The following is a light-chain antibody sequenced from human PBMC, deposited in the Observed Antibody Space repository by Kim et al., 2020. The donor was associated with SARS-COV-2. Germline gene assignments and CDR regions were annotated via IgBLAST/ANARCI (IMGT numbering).Light chain of an antibody. V-gene: IGKV1-33*01. Sequence: GDRVTITFQADQDITTVLRWYQQIPGNAPKLLIYDASKWERGVPLRFSGRGSARHCTLTIGSLQPDDVATYYCQQYDNVPDTFGQGAKL. CDR2: DAS. CDR1: QDITTV. J-gene: IGKJ2*01. CDR3: QQYDNVPDT.